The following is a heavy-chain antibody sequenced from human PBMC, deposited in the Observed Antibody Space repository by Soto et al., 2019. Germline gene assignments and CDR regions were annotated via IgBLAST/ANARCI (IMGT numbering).Heavy chain of an antibody. V-gene: IGHV4-39*01. J-gene: IGHJ6*02. CDR2: IYYSGST. CDR3: ARIYYYDSSGYYWDYYYYYGMDV. Sequence: QLQLQESGPGLVKPSETLSLTCTVSGGSISSSSYYWGWIRQPPGKGLEWIGSIYYSGSTYYNPSLKSRVTISVDTSKNQCSLKLSSVTAADTAVYYCARIYYYDSSGYYWDYYYYYGMDVWGQGTTVTVSS. D-gene: IGHD3-22*01. CDR1: GGSISSSSYY.